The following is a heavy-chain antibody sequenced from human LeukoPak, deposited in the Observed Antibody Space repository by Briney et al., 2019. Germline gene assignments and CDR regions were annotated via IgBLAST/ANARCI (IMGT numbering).Heavy chain of an antibody. Sequence: NPSETLSLTCTVSGGSISSYYWNWIRQPPGEGLEWIGYISYNGSPIYDPSLKSRVTISVDTSKNQFSLRLSAVTAADTAVYYCARGTYCSSSSCYRLDYWGQGTLVTVSS. CDR2: ISYNGSP. J-gene: IGHJ4*02. D-gene: IGHD2-2*01. V-gene: IGHV4-59*01. CDR1: GGSISSYY. CDR3: ARGTYCSSSSCYRLDY.